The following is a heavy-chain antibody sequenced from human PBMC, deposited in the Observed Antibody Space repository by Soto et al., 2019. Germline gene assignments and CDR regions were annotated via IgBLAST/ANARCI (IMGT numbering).Heavy chain of an antibody. CDR2: ISYDGSNK. Sequence: GGSLRLSCAASGFTFSSYAMHWVRQAPGKGLEWVAVISYDGSNKYYADSVKGRFTISRDNSKNTLYLQMNSLRAEDTAVYYCARDGLDLGAIGAFDIWGQGTMVTVSS. CDR3: ARDGLDLGAIGAFDI. D-gene: IGHD1-26*01. CDR1: GFTFSSYA. V-gene: IGHV3-30-3*01. J-gene: IGHJ3*02.